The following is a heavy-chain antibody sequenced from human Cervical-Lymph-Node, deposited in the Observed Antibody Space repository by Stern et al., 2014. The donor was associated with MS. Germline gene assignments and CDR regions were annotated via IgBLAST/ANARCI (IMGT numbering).Heavy chain of an antibody. CDR2: ITYDGKNE. CDR1: GFNFRSYA. D-gene: IGHD3-16*01. Sequence: QVQLVQSGGGVVQPGRSLRLSCAASGFNFRSYAMNWVRQAPGKGLAWVAVITYDGKNEYYVDSVKGRFTISRNNSKNTLFLQMNSLRTEDTAVYYCARERFRGMDVWGRGTTVIVS. CDR3: ARERFRGMDV. J-gene: IGHJ6*02. V-gene: IGHV3-30*04.